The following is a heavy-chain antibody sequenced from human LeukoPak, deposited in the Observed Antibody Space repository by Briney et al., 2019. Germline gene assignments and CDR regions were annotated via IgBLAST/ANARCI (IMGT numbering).Heavy chain of an antibody. J-gene: IGHJ4*02. D-gene: IGHD3-22*01. V-gene: IGHV4-4*07. CDR1: DDSITMYY. CDR3: ARDRYYYDSSGYPFDY. CDR2: IHTSGST. Sequence: KSSETLSLTCSVSDDSITMYYWSWIRQPAGKGLEWIGRIHTSGSTNYNPSLKSRVTMSGDTSKNQFSLKLSSVTAADTAVYYCARDRYYYDSSGYPFDYWGQGTLVTVSS.